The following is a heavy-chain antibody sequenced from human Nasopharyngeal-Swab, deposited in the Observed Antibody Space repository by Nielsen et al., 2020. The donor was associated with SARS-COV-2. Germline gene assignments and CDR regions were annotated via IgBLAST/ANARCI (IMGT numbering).Heavy chain of an antibody. Sequence: SVKVSCKTSGDTFTNSAISWVRQAPGQGLEWMGGIVPALGLPNYAQKFRGRVTISADRSTPTSYLELSSLRSEYTAISYCAREGEYGAYDAPDYWGQGTLVTVSS. CDR1: GDTFTNSA. CDR3: AREGEYGAYDAPDY. J-gene: IGHJ4*02. V-gene: IGHV1-69*10. D-gene: IGHD5-12*01. CDR2: IVPALGLP.